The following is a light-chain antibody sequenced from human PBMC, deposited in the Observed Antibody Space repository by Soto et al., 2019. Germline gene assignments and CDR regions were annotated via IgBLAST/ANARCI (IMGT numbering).Light chain of an antibody. V-gene: IGKV1-5*03. CDR1: QSFTTW. CDR3: QQYNSYPYT. J-gene: IGKJ2*01. CDR2: KAS. Sequence: DIQMTQSPSTLSASVGDSVTITCRASQSFTTWLAWYQQKPGKAPKLLIQKASTLESGVPSRFSGSGSGTEFILTITNLQPDDFATYYCQQYNSYPYTFGQGTKLEIK.